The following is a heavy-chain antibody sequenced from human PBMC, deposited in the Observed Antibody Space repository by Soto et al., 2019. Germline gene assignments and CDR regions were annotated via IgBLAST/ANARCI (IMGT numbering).Heavy chain of an antibody. CDR3: AKDNSGRYFDVGFIDY. CDR1: GFTFDDYA. Sequence: GGSLRLSCAASGFTFDDYATHWVRQAPGKGLEWVSGISWNSGSIGYADSVKGRFTISRDNAKNSLYLQMNSLRAEDTALYYCAKDNSGRYFDVGFIDYWGQGTPVTVSS. D-gene: IGHD3-9*01. J-gene: IGHJ4*02. CDR2: ISWNSGSI. V-gene: IGHV3-9*01.